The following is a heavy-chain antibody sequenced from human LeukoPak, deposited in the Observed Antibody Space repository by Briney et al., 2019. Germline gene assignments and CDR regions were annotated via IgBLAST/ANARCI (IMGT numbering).Heavy chain of an antibody. CDR3: ARDGDYYDSSGYYYGHFDY. D-gene: IGHD3-22*01. V-gene: IGHV1-69*13. Sequence: SVKVSCKASGGTFSSYAISWVRQAPGQGLEWMGGIIPIFGTANYAQKFQGRVTITADESTSTAYMELSSLRSEDTAVYYCARDGDYYDSSGYYYGHFDYWGQGTLVTVSS. J-gene: IGHJ4*02. CDR1: GGTFSSYA. CDR2: IIPIFGTA.